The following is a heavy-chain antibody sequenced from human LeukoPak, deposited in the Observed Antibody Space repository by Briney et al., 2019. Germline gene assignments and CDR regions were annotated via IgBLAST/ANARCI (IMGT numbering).Heavy chain of an antibody. CDR3: ARVSAGGSYYMDY. D-gene: IGHD1-26*01. Sequence: KTSETLSLTCTVSGYSISSGYYWGWIRQPPGKGLEWIGSIYHSGSTYYNPSLKSRVTISVDTSKNQFSLKLSSVTAADTAVYYCARVSAGGSYYMDYWGQGTLVTVSS. CDR2: IYHSGST. J-gene: IGHJ4*02. CDR1: GYSISSGYY. V-gene: IGHV4-38-2*02.